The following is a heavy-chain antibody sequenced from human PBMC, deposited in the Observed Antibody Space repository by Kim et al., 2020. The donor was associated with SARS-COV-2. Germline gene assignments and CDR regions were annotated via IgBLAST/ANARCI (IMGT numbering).Heavy chain of an antibody. V-gene: IGHV4-59*08. CDR2: VYHSGVT. J-gene: IGHJ4*02. D-gene: IGHD3-3*01. Sequence: SETLSLSCTVSGGSITDNFWSWIRQPPGKGLEWLGYVYHSGVTNYNPSLKSRVTMSVDTSKNQLSLRMTSLTAADSAIYYCARHFTAGPSGPFSDYWSGFPTYFDSWGQGALVTVSS. CDR3: ARHFTAGPSGPFSDYWSGFPTYFDS. CDR1: GGSITDNF.